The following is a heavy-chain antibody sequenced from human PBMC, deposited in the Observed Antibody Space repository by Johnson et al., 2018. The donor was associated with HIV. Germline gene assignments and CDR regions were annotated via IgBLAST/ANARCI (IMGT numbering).Heavy chain of an antibody. J-gene: IGHJ3*02. CDR3: ARRDPWVENGAFDI. V-gene: IGHV3-33*01. D-gene: IGHD5-24*01. Sequence: QVQLVESGGGVVQPGRSLRLSCAASGFTFSSYGMHWVRQAPGKGLEWVAGTWYDGSKKDYADSVKGRVTSSRANSKKTLHLQMHSLRAGETAVYFCARRDPWVENGAFDIWGQGTMVTVSS. CDR2: TWYDGSKK. CDR1: GFTFSSYG.